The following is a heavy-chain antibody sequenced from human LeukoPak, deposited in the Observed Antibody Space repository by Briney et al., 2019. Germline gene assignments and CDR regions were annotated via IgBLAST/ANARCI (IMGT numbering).Heavy chain of an antibody. CDR1: GGSFSGYY. CDR3: AREVGGDGYNSDYFDY. J-gene: IGHJ4*02. V-gene: IGHV4-34*01. Sequence: SETLSLTCAVYGGSFSGYYWSWIRQPPGKGLEWIGEINHSGSTNYNPSLKSRVTISVDTSKNQFSLKLSSVTAADTAVYYCAREVGGDGYNSDYFDYWGQGTLVTVSS. CDR2: INHSGST. D-gene: IGHD5-12*01.